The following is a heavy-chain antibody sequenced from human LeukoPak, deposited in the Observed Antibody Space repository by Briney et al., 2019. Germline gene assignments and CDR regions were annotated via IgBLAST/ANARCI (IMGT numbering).Heavy chain of an antibody. CDR2: ISSSSSYI. CDR3: ARGRDIVVVPAARGNWFDP. V-gene: IGHV3-21*01. D-gene: IGHD2-2*01. CDR1: GFTFSSYS. J-gene: IGHJ5*02. Sequence: PGGSLRLSCAASGFTFSSYSMNWVRQAPGKGPEWVSSISSSSSYIYYADSVKGRFTISRDNAKNSLYLQMNSLRAEDTAVYYCARGRDIVVVPAARGNWFDPWGQGTLVTVSS.